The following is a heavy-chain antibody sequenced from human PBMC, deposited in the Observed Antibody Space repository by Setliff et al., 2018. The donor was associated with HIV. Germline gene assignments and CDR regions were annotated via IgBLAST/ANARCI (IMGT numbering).Heavy chain of an antibody. D-gene: IGHD5-12*01. V-gene: IGHV3-33*03. CDR3: AKEFHSGYDVYYDS. J-gene: IGHJ4*02. CDR2: IWYDGSKE. Sequence: PGGSLRLSCAASGFTFSSYGMHWVRQAPGKGLEWVAVIWYDGSKEYYADSVKGRFTISRDNSKNTLYLQMNSLRVDDTAVYYCAKEFHSGYDVYYDSWGQGALVTVSS. CDR1: GFTFSSYG.